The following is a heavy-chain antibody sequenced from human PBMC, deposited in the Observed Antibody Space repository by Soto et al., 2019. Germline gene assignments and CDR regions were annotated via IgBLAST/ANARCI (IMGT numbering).Heavy chain of an antibody. CDR1: GGSISSGGYY. CDR2: IYYSGST. V-gene: IGHV4-31*03. CDR3: ARSILGARGYYFDY. D-gene: IGHD3-3*02. J-gene: IGHJ4*02. Sequence: QVQLQESGPGLVKPSQTLSLTCTVSGGSISSGGYYWSWIRQHPGKGLEWIGYIYYSGSTYYNPSIKSRVTISVDTFKNQFSLKLSSVTAAVTAVYYCARSILGARGYYFDYWGQGTLVTVSS.